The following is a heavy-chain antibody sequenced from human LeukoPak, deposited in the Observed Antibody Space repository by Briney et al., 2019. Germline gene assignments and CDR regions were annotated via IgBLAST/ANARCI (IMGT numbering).Heavy chain of an antibody. CDR2: MNPNSGHT. Sequence: ASVKVSCKTSGYTFTAYYMHWVRQAPGRGLEWMGWMNPNSGHTGYAQKFQGRVTMTRNTSIRTAYMELSSLRSEDTAKYYCATIVRSGSYGYWGQGTLVTVSS. CDR3: ATIVRSGSYGY. V-gene: IGHV1-8*02. CDR1: GYTFTAYY. J-gene: IGHJ4*02. D-gene: IGHD3-10*01.